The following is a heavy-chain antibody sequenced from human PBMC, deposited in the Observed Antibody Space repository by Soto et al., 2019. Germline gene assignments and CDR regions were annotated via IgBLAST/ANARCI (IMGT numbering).Heavy chain of an antibody. CDR2: ARNKVNGYTT. CDR3: ARLMGTSFDL. CDR1: GFIFTDHY. Sequence: PGGSLRLSCAASGFIFTDHYMDWVRQAPGKGLEWVARARNKVNGYTTAYAASVEGRFTISRDDSRNSLFLQMSSLKTEDTAVYFCARLMGTSFDLWGQGTLVTVSS. V-gene: IGHV3-72*01. J-gene: IGHJ5*02. D-gene: IGHD2-8*01.